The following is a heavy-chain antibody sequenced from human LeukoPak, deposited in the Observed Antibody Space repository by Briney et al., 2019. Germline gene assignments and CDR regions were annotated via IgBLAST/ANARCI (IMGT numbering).Heavy chain of an antibody. CDR1: RFTLSSYW. D-gene: IGHD6-19*01. CDR3: ARGGSSVSF. J-gene: IGHJ4*02. V-gene: IGHV3-7*01. CDR2: IIQDGSEK. Sequence: GVSLRLSRVASRFTLSSYWMSWVRQAPGKGLEWVANIIQDGSEKYYVDSVKGRFTISRDNAKNSLYLQMDRLRVEDTAVYYCARGGSSVSFWGQGTLVTVSS.